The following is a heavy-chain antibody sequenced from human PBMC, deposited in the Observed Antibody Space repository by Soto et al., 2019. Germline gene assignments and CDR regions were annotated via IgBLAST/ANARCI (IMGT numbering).Heavy chain of an antibody. CDR2: INHSGST. D-gene: IGHD2-2*01. V-gene: IGHV4-34*01. CDR3: ARVVPLHCSSTSCYPRSSYYYYYAMDV. J-gene: IGHJ6*02. CDR1: GESLSGYY. Sequence: PSETLSLTCAVYGESLSGYYWSWIRQPTGKGLEWIGEINHSGSTNYNPSLKSRVTISVDTSKNQFSLKLTSVTAADTAVYYCARVVPLHCSSTSCYPRSSYYYYYAMDVWGQGTTVTV.